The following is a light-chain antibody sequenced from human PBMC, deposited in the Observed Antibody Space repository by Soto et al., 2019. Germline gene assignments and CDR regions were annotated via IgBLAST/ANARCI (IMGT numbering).Light chain of an antibody. CDR1: SSDVGSYIR. J-gene: IGLJ1*01. V-gene: IGLV2-18*02. CDR2: EVS. CDR3: SSYTSGSTYV. Sequence: QSVLTQPPSVSGSPGQSVAISCTGTSSDVGSYIRVSWYQQPPGTAPKLMIYEVSNRPSGVPDRFSGSKSGNTASLTISGLQAEDEADYYCSSYTSGSTYVFGTGTKVTVL.